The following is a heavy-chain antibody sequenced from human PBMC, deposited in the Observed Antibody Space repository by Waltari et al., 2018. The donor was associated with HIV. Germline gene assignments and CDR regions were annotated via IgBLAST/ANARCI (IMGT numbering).Heavy chain of an antibody. CDR3: AREDYVDPYRY. CDR2: INAYNGNT. J-gene: IGHJ4*02. CDR1: GYTFTSYG. Sequence: QVQLVQSGGEVKKPGASVQVSCKASGYTFTSYGISWVRQAPGQGLEWMGWINAYNGNTNYAQKVQVRVTMTPDASTSTAYMELRSLRSDDTAVYYCAREDYVDPYRYWGQGTLVTVSS. D-gene: IGHD4-17*01. V-gene: IGHV1-18*01.